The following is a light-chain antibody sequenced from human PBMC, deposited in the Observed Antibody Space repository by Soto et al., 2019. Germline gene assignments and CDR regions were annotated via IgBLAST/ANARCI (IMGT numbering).Light chain of an antibody. CDR1: SSNIGNNY. Sequence: QSVLTQPPSVSAAPGQKVTISCSGSSSNIGNNYVSWYQQLPGTAPKLLIYDNNKRPSGIPDRFSGSKSGTSATLGITGLQTGDEADHYCGTWDSSLSASVVFGGGTKVTVL. CDR2: DNN. V-gene: IGLV1-51*01. J-gene: IGLJ2*01. CDR3: GTWDSSLSASVV.